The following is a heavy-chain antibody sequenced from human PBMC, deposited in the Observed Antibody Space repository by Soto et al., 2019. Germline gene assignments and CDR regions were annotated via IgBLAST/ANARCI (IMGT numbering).Heavy chain of an antibody. V-gene: IGHV3-23*01. D-gene: IGHD6-19*01. CDR2: MSGTGGST. Sequence: EVQLLESGGGLVQPGRSLRLSCAASGFTFSSYAMNWVRQAPGKGLEWVSAMSGTGGSTYYADPVKVRFTISRDNSKNTLYLQMNSLRVEDTAVFYCAKGGFSSGWSPSYFDYWGQGTLVTVSS. CDR1: GFTFSSYA. CDR3: AKGGFSSGWSPSYFDY. J-gene: IGHJ4*02.